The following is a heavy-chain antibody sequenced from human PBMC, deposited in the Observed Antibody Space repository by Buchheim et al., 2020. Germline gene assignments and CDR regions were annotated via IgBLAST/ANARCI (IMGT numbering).Heavy chain of an antibody. CDR2: INSEGTNT. CDR3: AKVAGGPYWYFDL. D-gene: IGHD6-25*01. Sequence: EVQLVESGGGLVQPGGSLRLSCAASGFTFSSYSMYWVRQAPGKGLVWVAEINSEGTNTNYADSVKGQITISRDNAKNTLYLQINNLRVEDTAVNYCAKVAGGPYWYFDLWGRGIL. V-gene: IGHV3-74*01. J-gene: IGHJ2*01. CDR1: GFTFSSYS.